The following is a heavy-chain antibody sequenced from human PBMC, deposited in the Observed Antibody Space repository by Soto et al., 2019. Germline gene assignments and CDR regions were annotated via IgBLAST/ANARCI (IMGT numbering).Heavy chain of an antibody. Sequence: EVQVVESGGGVVRPGASLRLSCAASGFTFDEYGMSWVRQAPGKGLEWVSSVNWNGGNTRYADSMKGRFTISRDNAKHSRYLQMNSRRAEDTALYYCARGYDSSGYWFEYWGQGTLVTVSS. D-gene: IGHD3-22*01. CDR2: VNWNGGNT. CDR1: GFTFDEYG. V-gene: IGHV3-20*04. J-gene: IGHJ5*01. CDR3: ARGYDSSGYWFEY.